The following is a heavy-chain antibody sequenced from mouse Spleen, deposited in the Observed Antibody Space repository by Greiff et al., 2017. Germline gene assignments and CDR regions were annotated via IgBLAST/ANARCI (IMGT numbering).Heavy chain of an antibody. CDR2: IYPRDGST. J-gene: IGHJ4*01. Sequence: VKLLESDAELVKPGASVKISCKVSGYTFTDHTIHWMKQRPEQGLEWIGYIYPRDGSTKYNEKFKGKATLTADKSSSTAYMQLNSLTSEDSAVYFCARLDYDGSYAMDYWGQGTSVTVSS. D-gene: IGHD2-1*01. CDR3: ARLDYDGSYAMDY. V-gene: IGHV1-78*01. CDR1: GYTFTDHT.